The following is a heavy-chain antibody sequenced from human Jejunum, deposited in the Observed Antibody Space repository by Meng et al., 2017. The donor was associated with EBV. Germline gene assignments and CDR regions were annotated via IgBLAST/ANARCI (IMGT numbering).Heavy chain of an antibody. CDR3: ARDYSDSSRQGY. Sequence: QVQRVQSGAEVKQPGASVRVSCKAYGYTFTGYFIHWVRQAPGQGLEWMGRINPNSGGTSYTQKFQGRVTMTRDTSITTAYMELSRLGSDDTAVYYCARDYSDSSRQGYWGQGTLVTVSS. D-gene: IGHD3-22*01. J-gene: IGHJ4*02. V-gene: IGHV1-2*06. CDR1: GYTFTGYF. CDR2: INPNSGGT.